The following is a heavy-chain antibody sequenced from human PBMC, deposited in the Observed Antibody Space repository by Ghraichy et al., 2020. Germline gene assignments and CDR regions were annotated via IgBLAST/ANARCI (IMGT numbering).Heavy chain of an antibody. D-gene: IGHD1-26*01. CDR1: GGSISSYY. V-gene: IGHV4-59*01. CDR2: IYYSGST. Sequence: SETLSLTCTVSGGSISSYYWSWIRQPPGKGLEWIGYIYYSGSTNYNPSVKSRVTISVDTSKNQFSLKLSSVTAADTAVYYCARSRVGSYWYDYWGQGTLVTVSS. J-gene: IGHJ4*02. CDR3: ARSRVGSYWYDY.